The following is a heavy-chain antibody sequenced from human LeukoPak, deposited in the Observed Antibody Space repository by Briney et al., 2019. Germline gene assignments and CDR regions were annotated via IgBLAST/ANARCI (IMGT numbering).Heavy chain of an antibody. V-gene: IGHV1-2*02. Sequence: ASVKVSCKASEYTFTGYYMHWVRQAPGQGLEWMGWINPNSGGTNYAQKFQGRVTMTRDTSISTAYMELSRLRSDDTAVYYCARGSPYYYGSGSYPVDYWGQGTLVTVSS. CDR2: INPNSGGT. CDR3: ARGSPYYYGSGSYPVDY. J-gene: IGHJ4*02. D-gene: IGHD3-10*01. CDR1: EYTFTGYY.